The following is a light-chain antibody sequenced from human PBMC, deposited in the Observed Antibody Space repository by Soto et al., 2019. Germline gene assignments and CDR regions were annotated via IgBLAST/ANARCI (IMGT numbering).Light chain of an antibody. CDR1: QSLLKSNEFNY. CDR2: MGS. V-gene: IGKV2-28*01. Sequence: ETVMTQSPLSLAVTPGEPASIACRSSQSLLKSNEFNYLDWYIQKPGQSPQLLIFMGSNRAPGVPGRFSGHGSGTDFTLKISRVEAEDVGIYYCMQALETSRAFGQGTKLEIK. J-gene: IGKJ2*01. CDR3: MQALETSRA.